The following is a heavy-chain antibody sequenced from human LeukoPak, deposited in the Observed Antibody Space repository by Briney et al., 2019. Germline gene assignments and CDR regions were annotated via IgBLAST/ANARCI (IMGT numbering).Heavy chain of an antibody. D-gene: IGHD1-7*01. Sequence: KTSETLSLTCTVSGGSISSSSYYWGWIRQPPGKGLEWIGSIYYSGSTYYNPSLKSRVTISVDTSKNQFSLKLSSVTAADTAVYYCARDTNWNYAPSYYFDYWGQGTLVTVSS. V-gene: IGHV4-39*07. CDR3: ARDTNWNYAPSYYFDY. J-gene: IGHJ4*02. CDR2: IYYSGST. CDR1: GGSISSSSYY.